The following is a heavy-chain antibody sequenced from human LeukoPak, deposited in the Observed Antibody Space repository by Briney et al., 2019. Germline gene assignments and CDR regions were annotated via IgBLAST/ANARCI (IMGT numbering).Heavy chain of an antibody. CDR1: GYTFTSYY. V-gene: IGHV1-2*02. CDR3: ARLDDSSGYYYFDY. CDR2: INPNSGGT. J-gene: IGHJ4*02. D-gene: IGHD3-22*01. Sequence: ASVKVSCKASGYTFTSYYMHWVRQAPGQGLEWMGIINPNSGGTNYAQKFQGRVTMTRDTSISTAYMELSRLRSDDTAVYYCARLDDSSGYYYFDYWGQGTLVTVSS.